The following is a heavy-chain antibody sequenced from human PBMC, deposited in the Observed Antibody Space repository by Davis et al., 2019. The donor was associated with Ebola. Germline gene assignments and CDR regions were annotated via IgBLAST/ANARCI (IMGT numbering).Heavy chain of an antibody. V-gene: IGHV3-23*01. CDR3: ATRDTSSNCFGFYP. Sequence: ESLKISCAASGFTFSTYAMSWVRQAPGKGLEWVSTIGTSGDPYYADSVRGRLTISRDNFKNTVYLQMDSLRADDTAVYYCATRDTSSNCFGFYPWGQGTLVTVSS. J-gene: IGHJ5*02. CDR2: IGTSGDP. CDR1: GFTFSTYA. D-gene: IGHD6-13*01.